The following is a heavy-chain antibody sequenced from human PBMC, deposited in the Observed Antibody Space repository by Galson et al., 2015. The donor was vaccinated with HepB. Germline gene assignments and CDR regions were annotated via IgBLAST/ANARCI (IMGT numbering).Heavy chain of an antibody. CDR2: ISYVGSNK. Sequence: SLRLSCAASGFSFSSYAMHWVRQAPGKGLEWVAVISYVGSNKYNADSVKGRFIISRDNSKNTLYLQMNSLRAEDTAVYYCARVGGGLIAVTTDDYWCQGTLFTVSS. CDR1: GFSFSSYA. CDR3: ARVGGGLIAVTTDDY. D-gene: IGHD6-19*01. J-gene: IGHJ4*02. V-gene: IGHV3-30-3*01.